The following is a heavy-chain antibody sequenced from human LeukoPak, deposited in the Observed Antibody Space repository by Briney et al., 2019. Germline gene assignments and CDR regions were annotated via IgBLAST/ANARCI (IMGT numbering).Heavy chain of an antibody. J-gene: IGHJ4*02. CDR1: GGSITSSSKY. Sequence: SETLSLTCTVSGGSITSSSKYWGWIRQPPGKGLEWIGSIYYSGTTYYNPSLKSRVTISVDTSKNQFSLKLSSVTAADTAVYYCATTTIRLGYWGQGTLVTVAS. D-gene: IGHD1-26*01. CDR2: IYYSGTT. V-gene: IGHV4-39*07. CDR3: ATTTIRLGY.